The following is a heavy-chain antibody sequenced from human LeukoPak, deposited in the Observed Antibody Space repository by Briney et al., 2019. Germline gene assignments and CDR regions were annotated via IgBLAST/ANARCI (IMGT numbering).Heavy chain of an antibody. J-gene: IGHJ5*02. CDR3: ARPYCSGGSCCRWFDP. V-gene: IGHV1-2*02. D-gene: IGHD2-15*01. Sequence: ASVKVSCKASGYTFTGYYMHWVRQAPGQGLEWMGWINPNSGGTNYAQKFQGRVTMTRDTSISTAYMELSRLRSDDTAVYYCARPYCSGGSCCRWFDPWGQGTLVTVSS. CDR1: GYTFTGYY. CDR2: INPNSGGT.